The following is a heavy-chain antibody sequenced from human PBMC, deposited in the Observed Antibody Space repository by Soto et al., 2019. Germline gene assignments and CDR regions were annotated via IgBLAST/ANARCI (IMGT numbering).Heavy chain of an antibody. V-gene: IGHV3-23*01. CDR2: ITGSGGST. J-gene: IGHJ4*02. CDR1: GIIFSAFA. D-gene: IGHD3-10*01. CDR3: AIASVTRIRGEPPAH. Sequence: GGSLRLSCAASGIIFSAFAMGWVRQAPGKGLEWVSGITGSGGSTTYADSVKGRFTIFRDNSKDTLYLKMHSLGVDDTAISYCAIASVTRIRGEPPAHWGQGTLVTVSS.